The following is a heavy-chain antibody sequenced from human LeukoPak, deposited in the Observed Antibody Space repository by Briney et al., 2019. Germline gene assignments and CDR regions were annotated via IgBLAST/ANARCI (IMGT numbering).Heavy chain of an antibody. D-gene: IGHD2-2*01. J-gene: IGHJ4*02. CDR3: ARGPPRAAIFGGLKDY. CDR1: GFTFSSYW. Sequence: GSLRLSCAASGFTFSSYWMSWVRQPPGKGLEWIGEINHSGSTNYNPSLKSRVTISVDTSKNQFSLKLSSVTAADTAVYYCARGPPRAAIFGGLKDYWGQGTLVTVSS. CDR2: INHSGST. V-gene: IGHV4-34*01.